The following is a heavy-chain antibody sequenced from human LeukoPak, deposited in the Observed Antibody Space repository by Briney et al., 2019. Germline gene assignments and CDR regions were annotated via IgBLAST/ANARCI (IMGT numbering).Heavy chain of an antibody. CDR2: MNPNSGNT. J-gene: IGHJ6*02. Sequence: GASVKVSCKASGYTFTSYDINWVRQATGQELEWMGWMNPNSGNTGYAQKFQGRVTITRNTSISTAYMELSSLRSEDTAVYYCALYCSSTSCLPVYYYYGMDVWGQGTTVTVSS. D-gene: IGHD2-2*01. CDR1: GYTFTSYD. CDR3: ALYCSSTSCLPVYYYYGMDV. V-gene: IGHV1-8*03.